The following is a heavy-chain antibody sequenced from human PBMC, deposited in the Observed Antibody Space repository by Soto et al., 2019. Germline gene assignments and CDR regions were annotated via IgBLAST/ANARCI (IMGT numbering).Heavy chain of an antibody. J-gene: IGHJ6*02. D-gene: IGHD6-13*01. V-gene: IGHV5-51*01. CDR2: IYPGDSDT. Sequence: GESLKISCKGSGYSFTSYWIGWVRQMPGKGLEWMGIIYPGDSDTRYSPSFQGQVTISADKSISTAYLQWSSLKASDTAMYYCARRGQQLPTKTEKYYYYGMDVWGQGTTVTVSS. CDR1: GYSFTSYW. CDR3: ARRGQQLPTKTEKYYYYGMDV.